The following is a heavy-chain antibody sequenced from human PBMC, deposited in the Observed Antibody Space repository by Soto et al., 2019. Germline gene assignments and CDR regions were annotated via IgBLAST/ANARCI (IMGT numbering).Heavy chain of an antibody. V-gene: IGHV1-3*01. CDR1: GYTFTSYA. Sequence: GASVKVSCKASGYTFTSYAMHWVRQAPGQRLEWMGWINAGNGNTKYSQKFQGRVTITRDTSASTAYMELSSLRSEDTAVYYCARVGCSGGSCYSVDYCGQGTLVTVSS. CDR2: INAGNGNT. J-gene: IGHJ4*02. CDR3: ARVGCSGGSCYSVDY. D-gene: IGHD2-15*01.